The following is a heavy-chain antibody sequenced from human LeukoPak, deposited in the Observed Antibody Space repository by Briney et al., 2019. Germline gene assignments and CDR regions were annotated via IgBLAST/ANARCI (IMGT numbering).Heavy chain of an antibody. Sequence: GGSLRLSCAASGFTFSTYWMHWVRQAPGKGLVWASRISSDGTSTGYADSVKGRFTISRDNAKNTLYLQMNSVRAEDTAVYYCARGGSGSYFDYWGQGTLVTVSS. D-gene: IGHD1-26*01. V-gene: IGHV3-74*01. CDR1: GFTFSTYW. J-gene: IGHJ4*02. CDR2: ISSDGTST. CDR3: ARGGSGSYFDY.